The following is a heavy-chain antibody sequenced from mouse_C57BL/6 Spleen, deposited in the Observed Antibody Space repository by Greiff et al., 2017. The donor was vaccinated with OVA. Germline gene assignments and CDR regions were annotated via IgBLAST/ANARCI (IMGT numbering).Heavy chain of an antibody. D-gene: IGHD1-2*01. V-gene: IGHV1-26*01. CDR2: INPNNGGT. Sequence: VQLQQSGPELVKPGASVKISCKASGYTFTDYYMNWVKQSHGKSLEWIGDINPNNGGTSYNQKFKGKATLTVDKSSSTAYMELRSLTSEDSAVYYCARHYYGGDYFDYWGQGTTLTVSS. CDR3: ARHYYGGDYFDY. J-gene: IGHJ2*01. CDR1: GYTFTDYY.